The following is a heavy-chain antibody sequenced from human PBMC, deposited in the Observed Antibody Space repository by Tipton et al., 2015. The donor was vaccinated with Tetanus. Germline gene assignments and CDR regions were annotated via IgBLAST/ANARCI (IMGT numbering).Heavy chain of an antibody. CDR3: AKDLHWYGMDV. D-gene: IGHD3/OR15-3a*01. V-gene: IGHV3-53*01. Sequence: SLRLSCAASGFTVSSYYMIWVLQAPGKGLEWVSTISDGGDTNYADSVKGRFTLSRGNSKNTLSLQMNSLRVEDTAVYYCAKDLHWYGMDVWGQGTKVTVSS. CDR1: GFTVSSYY. J-gene: IGHJ6*02. CDR2: ISDGGDT.